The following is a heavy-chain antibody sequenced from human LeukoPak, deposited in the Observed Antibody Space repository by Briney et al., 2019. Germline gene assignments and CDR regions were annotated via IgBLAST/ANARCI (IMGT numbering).Heavy chain of an antibody. J-gene: IGHJ4*02. D-gene: IGHD1-26*01. CDR1: GFTFSSYY. V-gene: IGHV3-23*01. CDR2: STGGTT. CDR3: ARLKGSIVRSTFDC. Sequence: GGSLRLSCAATGFTFSSYYMTWVRQAPGKGLEWVSTSTGGTTYYADSVRGRFTISRDNSKNTLYLQMNSLRAEDTAVYYCARLKGSIVRSTFDCWGQGTLVTVSS.